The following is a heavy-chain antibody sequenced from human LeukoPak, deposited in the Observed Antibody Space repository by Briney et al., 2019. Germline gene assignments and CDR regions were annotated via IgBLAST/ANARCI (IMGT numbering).Heavy chain of an antibody. D-gene: IGHD5-12*01. CDR1: GFTFSSYG. CDR2: IHPDGSIT. Sequence: GGSLRLSCAASGFTFSSYGMHWVRQAPGTGLVWVSRIHPDGSITTYADSVKSRFTISRDNAKNTLYLQMNSLRAEDTAVYYCAPQQTYSPYNWFDPWGQGTLVTVSS. V-gene: IGHV3-74*03. J-gene: IGHJ5*02. CDR3: APQQTYSPYNWFDP.